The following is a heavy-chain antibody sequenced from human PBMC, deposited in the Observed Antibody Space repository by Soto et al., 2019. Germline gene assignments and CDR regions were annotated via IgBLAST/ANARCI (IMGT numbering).Heavy chain of an antibody. D-gene: IGHD3-3*02. Sequence: QVQLEQSGAEVKKPGSSVKVSCKASGGTFSNSAISWVRQAPGQGLEWMGGIMPIFRTPDYAQKFQGRVTVTADESTSTAYMELSGLISDDTAVYYCARDKDRQQLGGNYYYILDVWGQGTTVTVSS. V-gene: IGHV1-69*12. J-gene: IGHJ6*02. CDR1: GGTFSNSA. CDR2: IMPIFRTP. CDR3: ARDKDRQQLGGNYYYILDV.